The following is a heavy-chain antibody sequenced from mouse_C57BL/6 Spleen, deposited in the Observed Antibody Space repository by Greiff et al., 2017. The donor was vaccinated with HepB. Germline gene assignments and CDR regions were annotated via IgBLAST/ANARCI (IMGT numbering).Heavy chain of an antibody. CDR2: INPSNGGT. V-gene: IGHV1-53*01. CDR3: ARGGYGSWFAY. D-gene: IGHD1-1*01. J-gene: IGHJ3*01. Sequence: QVHVKQPGTELVKPGASVKLSCKASGYTFTSYWMHWVKQRPGQGLEWIGNINPSNGGTNYNEKFKSKATLTVDKSSSTAYMQLSSLTSEDSAVYYCARGGYGSWFAYWGQGTLVTVSA. CDR1: GYTFTSYW.